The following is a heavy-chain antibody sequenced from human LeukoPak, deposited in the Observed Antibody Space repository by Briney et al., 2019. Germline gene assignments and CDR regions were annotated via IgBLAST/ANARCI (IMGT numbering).Heavy chain of an antibody. V-gene: IGHV3-30-3*01. D-gene: IGHD2-21*02. Sequence: PGGSLRLSCAASGFTFSSYAMHWVRQAPGKGLEWVAVISCDGSNKYYADSVKGRFTISRDNSKNTLYLQMNSLRAEDTAVYYCARERRMVTYYYYGMDVWGQGTTVTVSS. CDR2: ISCDGSNK. CDR3: ARERRMVTYYYYGMDV. J-gene: IGHJ6*02. CDR1: GFTFSSYA.